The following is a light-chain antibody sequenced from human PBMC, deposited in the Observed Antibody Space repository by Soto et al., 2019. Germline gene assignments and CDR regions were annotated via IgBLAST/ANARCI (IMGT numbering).Light chain of an antibody. CDR1: QSISSW. Sequence: DIQMTQSPSTLSASVGDRVTITCRASQSISSWLAWYQQEPEKAPKLLIYKASSLQSGVPSRFSGSGSETEFTLTISSLQPDDFATYYCQQYSSHSPYTFGQGTKLEIK. J-gene: IGKJ2*01. V-gene: IGKV1-5*03. CDR2: KAS. CDR3: QQYSSHSPYT.